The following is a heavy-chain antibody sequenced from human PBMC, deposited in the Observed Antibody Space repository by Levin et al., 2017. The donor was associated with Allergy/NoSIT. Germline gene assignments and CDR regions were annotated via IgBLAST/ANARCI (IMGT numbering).Heavy chain of an antibody. CDR2: IIANVGAP. CDR1: GGTFNSYT. J-gene: IGHJ3*02. CDR3: AREHHYDTEMSGAFDI. V-gene: IGHV1-69*08. D-gene: IGHD3-22*01. Sequence: ASVKVSCKASGGTFNSYTLNWVRQAPGQGLEWMGRIIANVGAPMYAQNFQDRVTITADIYARTAYMELNSLRFEDTAVYYCAREHHYDTEMSGAFDIWGQGTVVTVSS.